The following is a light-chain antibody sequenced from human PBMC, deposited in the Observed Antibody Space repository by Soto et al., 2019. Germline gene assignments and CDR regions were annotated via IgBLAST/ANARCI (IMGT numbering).Light chain of an antibody. CDR1: QSVSNN. CDR2: GAS. V-gene: IGKV3-15*01. CDR3: QQYNSWPLT. Sequence: EILMTQSPATLSVSPGERATLSCRASQSVSNNLAWYQQKPGQAPRLLIYGASTRATGIPARFSGSGSGTEFTLTLSSLPSEDFAVYYCQQYNSWPLTFGGGTKVEIK. J-gene: IGKJ4*01.